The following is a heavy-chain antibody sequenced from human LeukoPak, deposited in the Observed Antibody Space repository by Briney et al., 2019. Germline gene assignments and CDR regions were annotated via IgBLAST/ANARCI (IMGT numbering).Heavy chain of an antibody. Sequence: PGGSLRLSCAASGFTVSNNYMSWVRQAPGKRLEWVSVIYNGGSTYYADSVKGRFTISRDNSKNTLYLQMNSLRAEDTAVYYCTRDRRYGFWSAYSLGYWGQGTLVTVSS. CDR2: IYNGGST. V-gene: IGHV3-66*02. J-gene: IGHJ4*02. CDR3: TRDRRYGFWSAYSLGY. CDR1: GFTVSNNY. D-gene: IGHD3-3*01.